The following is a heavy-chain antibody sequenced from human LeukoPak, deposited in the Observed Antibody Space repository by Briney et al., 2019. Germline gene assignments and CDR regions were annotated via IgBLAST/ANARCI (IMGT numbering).Heavy chain of an antibody. CDR3: ARDSGGVAATPDAFDI. CDR2: IYYSGST. D-gene: IGHD2-15*01. Sequence: PSETLSLTCTVSGGSISDYYWNWIRQPPGKGLEWIGYIYYSGSTTYNPSLKSRVTMSVDTAKNQFSLKLRSVTAADTAVYYCARDSGGVAATPDAFDIWGQGTMVTVSS. J-gene: IGHJ3*02. CDR1: GGSISDYY. V-gene: IGHV4-59*01.